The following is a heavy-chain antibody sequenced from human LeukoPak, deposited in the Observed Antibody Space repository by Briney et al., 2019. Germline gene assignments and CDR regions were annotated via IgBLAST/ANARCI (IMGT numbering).Heavy chain of an antibody. CDR1: GGSFSGYY. J-gene: IGHJ4*02. Sequence: KPSGTLSLTCAVYGGSFSGYYWSWIRQPPGKGLEWIGEINHSGSTNYNPSLKSRVTISVDTSKNQFSLKLSSVTAADTAVYYCARGVEYSSSSSGVASYFDSWGQGTLVTVSS. CDR2: INHSGST. V-gene: IGHV4-34*01. D-gene: IGHD6-6*01. CDR3: ARGVEYSSSSSGVASYFDS.